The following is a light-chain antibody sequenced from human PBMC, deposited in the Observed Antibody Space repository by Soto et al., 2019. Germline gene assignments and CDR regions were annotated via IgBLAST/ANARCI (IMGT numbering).Light chain of an antibody. Sequence: DIQMTQSPSTLSASIGDRVTITCRASQSISSCLDWYQQKPGKAPKLLIYTASSLQSGVPSRFSGSGSGTDFTLAISSLQADDFATYYCQQYKSYSLTFGGGTKVEIK. CDR3: QQYKSYSLT. CDR1: QSISSC. CDR2: TAS. J-gene: IGKJ4*01. V-gene: IGKV1-5*03.